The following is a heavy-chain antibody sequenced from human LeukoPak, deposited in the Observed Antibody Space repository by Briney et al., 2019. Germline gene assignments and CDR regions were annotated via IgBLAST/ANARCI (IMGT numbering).Heavy chain of an antibody. J-gene: IGHJ4*02. CDR1: GYSISSGYY. CDR2: IYHSGST. D-gene: IGHD6-6*01. V-gene: IGHV4-38-2*01. CDR3: ARRDSSSSX. Sequence: PSETLSLTCAVSGYSISSGYYWGWIRQPPGKGLEWIGSIYHSGSTYYNPSLKSRVTISVDTSKNQFSLKLSSVAAADTAVYYCARRDSSSSXWGQGTLVTV.